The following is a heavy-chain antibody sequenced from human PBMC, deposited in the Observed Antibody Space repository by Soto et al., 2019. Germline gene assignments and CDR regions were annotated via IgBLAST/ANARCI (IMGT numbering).Heavy chain of an antibody. CDR2: TLFNGRDE. Sequence: GVPKRLPSAAAGFRLRGLCVHRVRQAPGKGLEWVAVTLFNGRDEYYADSVKGRFTISRDNSNNMVYLQMNSLTAEDTAVYFCARSRDCYYHVDTWGQGPLGTVYS. CDR1: GFRLRGLC. CDR3: ARSRDCYYHVDT. J-gene: IGHJ1*01. D-gene: IGHD2-21*01. V-gene: IGHV3-33*01.